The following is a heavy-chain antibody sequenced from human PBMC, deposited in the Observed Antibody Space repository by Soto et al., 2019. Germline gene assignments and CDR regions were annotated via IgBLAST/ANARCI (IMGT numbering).Heavy chain of an antibody. V-gene: IGHV1-3*01. Sequence: ASVKVSCKASGYTFTSYAMHWVRQAPGQRLEWMGWINAGNGNTKYSQKFQGRVTITRDTSASTAYMELSSLRSEDTAVYYCARDVSMSLYGMAFWGQGTSVTVSS. D-gene: IGHD2-8*01. CDR2: INAGNGNT. CDR1: GYTFTSYA. CDR3: ARDVSMSLYGMAF. J-gene: IGHJ6*02.